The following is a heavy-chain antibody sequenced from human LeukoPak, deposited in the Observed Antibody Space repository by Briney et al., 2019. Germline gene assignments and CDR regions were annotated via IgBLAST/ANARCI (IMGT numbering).Heavy chain of an antibody. CDR3: AREFHY. J-gene: IGHJ4*02. Sequence: SETLSLTCTVSGGSISSGSYYWSWIRQPAGKGLEWIGRIYTSGNTNYNPSLKSRVTTSVDTSKNQFSLRLISVTAADTAVYYCAREFHYWGQGTLVTVSS. CDR1: GGSISSGSYY. CDR2: IYTSGNT. V-gene: IGHV4-61*02.